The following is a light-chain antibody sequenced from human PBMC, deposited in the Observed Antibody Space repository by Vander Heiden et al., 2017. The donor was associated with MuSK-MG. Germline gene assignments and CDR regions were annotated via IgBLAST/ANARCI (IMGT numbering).Light chain of an antibody. J-gene: IGKJ2*01. CDR2: AAS. Sequence: QMTQSASSLSAAVGDRVTISSRASHDIPNDCAWYQQKPGKAPKLLLYAASSVQSGVPSRFSGSGSGTDFTLTISSLQPDDFATYYCRQYENYPSTFGQGTRLEMK. CDR1: HDIPND. CDR3: RQYENYPST. V-gene: IGKV1-6*01.